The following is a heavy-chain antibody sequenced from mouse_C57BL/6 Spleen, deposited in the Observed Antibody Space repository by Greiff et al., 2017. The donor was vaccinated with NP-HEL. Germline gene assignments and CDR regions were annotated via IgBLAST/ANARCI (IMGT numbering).Heavy chain of an antibody. CDR3: TRSYDYGAMDY. Sequence: QVQLQQSGAELVRPGASVTLSCKASGYTFTDYEMHWVKQTPVHGLEWIGAIDPETGGTAYNQKFKGKAILTADKSSSTAYIELRSLTSEDSAVYYCTRSYDYGAMDYWGQGTSVTVSS. V-gene: IGHV1-15*01. CDR2: IDPETGGT. J-gene: IGHJ4*01. CDR1: GYTFTDYE. D-gene: IGHD6-5*01.